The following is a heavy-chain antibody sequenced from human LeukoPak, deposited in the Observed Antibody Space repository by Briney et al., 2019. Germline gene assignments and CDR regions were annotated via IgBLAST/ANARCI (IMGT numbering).Heavy chain of an antibody. CDR3: AKDLVAAAGRYFDD. V-gene: IGHV3-30*02. J-gene: IGHJ4*02. D-gene: IGHD6-13*01. CDR2: IRNTGTEQ. Sequence: PGGSLRLSCAAAGLSFGHYGMHWVRQAPGKGLEWVAYIRNTGTEQYYADSVKGRFTISRDNSKNRLHLQMNSLRDEDTGVYYCAKDLVAAAGRYFDDWGQGTLVTVSS. CDR1: GLSFGHYG.